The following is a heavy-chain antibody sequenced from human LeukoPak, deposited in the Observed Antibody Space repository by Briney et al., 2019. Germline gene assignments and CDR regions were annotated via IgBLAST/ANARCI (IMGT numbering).Heavy chain of an antibody. CDR3: AREWGFGEDTNWFDP. CDR1: GGSISSYY. V-gene: IGHV4-59*01. CDR2: IYYSGST. J-gene: IGHJ5*02. D-gene: IGHD3-10*01. Sequence: SETLSLTCTVSGGSISSYYWSWIRQPPGKGLEWIGYIYYSGSTNYNPSLKSRVTISVGTSKNQFSLKLSSVTAADTAVYYCAREWGFGEDTNWFDPWGQGTLVTVSS.